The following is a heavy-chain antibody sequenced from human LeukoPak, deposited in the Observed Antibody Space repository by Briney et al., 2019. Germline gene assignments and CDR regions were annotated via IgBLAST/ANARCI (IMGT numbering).Heavy chain of an antibody. D-gene: IGHD3-16*02. J-gene: IGHJ5*02. Sequence: SETLSLTCTVSGGSISSGGYYWSWIRQHPGKRLEWFGYIYYSGSTYYNPSLKSRVTISVDTSKNQFSLKLSSVTAADTAVYYSARVISNWFDPWGQGTLVTVSS. CDR2: IYYSGST. V-gene: IGHV4-31*03. CDR3: ARVISNWFDP. CDR1: GGSISSGGYY.